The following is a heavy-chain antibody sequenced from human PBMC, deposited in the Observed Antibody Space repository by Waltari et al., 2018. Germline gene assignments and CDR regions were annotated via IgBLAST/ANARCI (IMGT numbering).Heavy chain of an antibody. CDR2: IDSSAST. CDR3: ARAKLWFGAENWFDP. V-gene: IGHV4-31*03. D-gene: IGHD3-10*01. CDR1: GGSISSGGYY. J-gene: IGHJ5*02. Sequence: QVQLQESGPGLVKPSQTLSLTCTVSGGSISSGGYYWSWIRQHPGKGLEWIGYIDSSASTYYIPSLKSRVTISVDTSKNQFSLKLSSVTAADTAVYYCARAKLWFGAENWFDPWGQGTLVTVSS.